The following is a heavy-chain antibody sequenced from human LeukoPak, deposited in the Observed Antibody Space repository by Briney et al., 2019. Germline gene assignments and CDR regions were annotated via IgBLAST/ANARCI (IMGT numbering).Heavy chain of an antibody. J-gene: IGHJ5*02. Sequence: SETLSLTCTVSGGSISSYYWSWIRQPPGKGLEWIGYIYYSGSTTYNPSLKSRVTISVDTSKNQFSLKLSSVTAADTAVYYCARIPGYSKNWFDPWGQGTLVTVSS. D-gene: IGHD6-13*01. CDR3: ARIPGYSKNWFDP. V-gene: IGHV4-59*01. CDR1: GGSISSYY. CDR2: IYYSGST.